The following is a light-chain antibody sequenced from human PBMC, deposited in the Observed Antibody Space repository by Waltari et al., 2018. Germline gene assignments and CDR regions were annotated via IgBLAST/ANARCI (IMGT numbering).Light chain of an antibody. CDR2: RNN. Sequence: QTVLTQPPSASGTPGQRVTISCSGSSSNIGSNLVNWYQQLPGTAPKLLVYRNNQRPSGVPDRFSGSKSGTSASLAISGLQSEDEADYYCAAWDDSLSGKVFGGGTKLTV. CDR3: AAWDDSLSGKV. J-gene: IGLJ3*02. CDR1: SSNIGSNL. V-gene: IGLV1-44*01.